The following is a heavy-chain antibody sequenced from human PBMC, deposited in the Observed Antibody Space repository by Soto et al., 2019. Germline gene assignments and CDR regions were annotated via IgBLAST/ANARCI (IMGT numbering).Heavy chain of an antibody. CDR3: ARTYYYDMAAFDI. J-gene: IGHJ3*02. CDR2: RSYDGSNK. D-gene: IGHD3-22*01. CDR1: GFTFSSYA. V-gene: IGHV3-30-3*01. Sequence: QVQLVESGGGVVQPGRSLRLSCAASGFTFSSYAMHWVRQAPGKGLEWVAVRSYDGSNKYYADSVKGRFTISRDNSKNTLYLQMNSLRAEDTAVYYCARTYYYDMAAFDIWGQGTMVTVSS.